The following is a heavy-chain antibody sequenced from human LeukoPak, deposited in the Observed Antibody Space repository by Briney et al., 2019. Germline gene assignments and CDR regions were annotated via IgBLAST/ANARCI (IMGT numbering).Heavy chain of an antibody. Sequence: PSETLSLTCTVSGGSISSYYWSWIRQPAGKGLEWIGRIYTGGSTNYNPSLKSRVTMSVDTSKNQFSLKLSSVTAADTAVYYCARDSVWFGESHDAFDIWGQGTMVTVSS. J-gene: IGHJ3*02. CDR2: IYTGGST. D-gene: IGHD3-10*01. CDR3: ARDSVWFGESHDAFDI. CDR1: GGSISSYY. V-gene: IGHV4-4*07.